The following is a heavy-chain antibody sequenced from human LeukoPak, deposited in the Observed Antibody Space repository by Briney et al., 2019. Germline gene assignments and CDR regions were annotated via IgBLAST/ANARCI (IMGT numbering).Heavy chain of an antibody. CDR2: ISGSGGST. Sequence: GGSLRLSCAASGFTFSSYAMSWVRQAPGKGLEWVSAISGSGGSTYYADSVKGRFTISRDNSKNTLYLQMNSLRAEDTAVYYCAKGPYYDILTGYHAYFQHWGQGTLVTVSS. CDR1: GFTFSSYA. J-gene: IGHJ1*01. V-gene: IGHV3-23*01. D-gene: IGHD3-9*01. CDR3: AKGPYYDILTGYHAYFQH.